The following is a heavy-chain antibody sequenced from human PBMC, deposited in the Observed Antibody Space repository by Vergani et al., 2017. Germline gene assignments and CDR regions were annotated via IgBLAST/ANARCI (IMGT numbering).Heavy chain of an antibody. CDR3: ARDRNRMGIVGANNCFDP. J-gene: IGHJ5*02. D-gene: IGHD1-26*01. V-gene: IGHV1-69*01. CDR2: IIPIFGTA. Sequence: QVQLVQSGAEVKKPGSSVKVSCKASGGTFSSYAISWVRQAPGQGLEWMGGIIPIFGTANYAQKFQGRVTITADESTSTAYMELSSLRSEDTAVYYCARDRNRMGIVGANNCFDPWGQGTLVTVSS. CDR1: GGTFSSYA.